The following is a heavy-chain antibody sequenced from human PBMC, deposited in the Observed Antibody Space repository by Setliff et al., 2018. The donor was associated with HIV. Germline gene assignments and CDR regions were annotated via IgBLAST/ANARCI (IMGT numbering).Heavy chain of an antibody. Sequence: PGGSLRFSCAASGFIFSSYGMHWVRQAPGKGLEWVAVLWYDGSHKYYADSVKGRFTISRVNSKNTLYLIMNSLRAEDTAVYYCATSAAWGQGTLVTVSS. CDR1: GFIFSSYG. V-gene: IGHV3-33*01. CDR3: ATSAA. J-gene: IGHJ4*02. CDR2: LWYDGSHK.